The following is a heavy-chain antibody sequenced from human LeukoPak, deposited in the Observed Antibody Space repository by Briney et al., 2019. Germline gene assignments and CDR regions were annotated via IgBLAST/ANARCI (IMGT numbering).Heavy chain of an antibody. CDR3: ARARRFAAAGTAAFDI. V-gene: IGHV4-30-4*08. D-gene: IGHD6-13*01. Sequence: SETLSLTCTVSGGSFSSGDYYWRWVRQPPGKGLEWLGYIYYSGNTYYNPSLKSRLTISVDTSKNQFSLKLTSVTAADTAVYYCARARRFAAAGTAAFDIWGQGTMVTVSS. CDR1: GGSFSSGDYY. J-gene: IGHJ3*02. CDR2: IYYSGNT.